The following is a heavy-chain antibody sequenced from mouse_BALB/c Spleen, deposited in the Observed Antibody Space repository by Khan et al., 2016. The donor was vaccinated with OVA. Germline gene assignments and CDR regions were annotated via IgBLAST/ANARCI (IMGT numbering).Heavy chain of an antibody. CDR3: AREGAYYRNDGGFAY. CDR1: GYTFTSYT. CDR2: INPSSGYT. V-gene: IGHV1-4*01. D-gene: IGHD2-14*01. Sequence: VELVESGAELARPGASVKMSCKASGYTFTSYTMHWVKQRPGQGLEWIGYINPSSGYTNYNQKFKDKATLTADKSSSTAYMQLSSLTSEDSAVYYCAREGAYYRNDGGFAYWGEGTLVTVSA. J-gene: IGHJ3*01.